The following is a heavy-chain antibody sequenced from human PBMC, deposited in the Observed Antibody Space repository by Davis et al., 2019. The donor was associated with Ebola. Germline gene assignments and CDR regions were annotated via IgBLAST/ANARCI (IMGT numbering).Heavy chain of an antibody. CDR3: AKGLGASDWYAFDY. CDR2: ISGSGGST. V-gene: IGHV3-23*01. CDR1: GFPSSSYA. J-gene: IGHJ4*02. Sequence: GGSLRPSCPASGFPSSSYAMSWVRQAPGKGLEWVSAISGSGGSTYYADSVKGRFTISRDNSKNTLYLQMNSLRAEDTAVYYCAKGLGASDWYAFDYWGQRALVTVSS. D-gene: IGHD6-19*01.